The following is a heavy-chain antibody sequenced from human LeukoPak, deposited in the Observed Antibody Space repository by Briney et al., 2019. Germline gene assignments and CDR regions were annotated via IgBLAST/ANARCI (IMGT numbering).Heavy chain of an antibody. Sequence: ASVKVSCKASGYTFTSYGISWVRQAPGQGLEWMGWISAYNGNTNYAQKLQGRVTMTTDTSTSTVYMELRSLRSDDTAVYYCARAEAYGDLDPWGQGTLVTVSS. CDR3: ARAEAYGDLDP. V-gene: IGHV1-18*04. D-gene: IGHD4-17*01. CDR1: GYTFTSYG. CDR2: ISAYNGNT. J-gene: IGHJ5*02.